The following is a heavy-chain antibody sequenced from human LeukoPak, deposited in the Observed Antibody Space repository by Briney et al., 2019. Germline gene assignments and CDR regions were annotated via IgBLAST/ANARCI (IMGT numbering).Heavy chain of an antibody. CDR2: ISGSGGST. CDR3: ANYYGSGSYYNHNYFDY. CDR1: GFTFSSYA. V-gene: IGHV3-23*01. D-gene: IGHD3-10*01. J-gene: IGHJ4*02. Sequence: GGSLRLSCAASGFTFSSYAINWVRQAPGKGLEWVSAISGSGGSTYYADSVKGRFTISRDNSKNTLYLQMNSLRAEDTAVYYCANYYGSGSYYNHNYFDYWGQGTLVTVSS.